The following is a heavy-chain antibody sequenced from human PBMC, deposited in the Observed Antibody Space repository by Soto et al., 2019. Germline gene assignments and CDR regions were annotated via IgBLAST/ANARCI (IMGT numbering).Heavy chain of an antibody. J-gene: IGHJ6*02. CDR1: GGSISSGGYY. CDR2: IYYSGST. D-gene: IGHD5-18*01. Sequence: QVQLQESGPGLVKPSQTLSLTCTVSGGSISSGGYYWSWIRQHPGKGLEWIGYIYYSGSTYYNPSLKSRVTISVDTSKNQCSLKLSSVTAADTAVYYCARGCGYSYGPVGYYYYGMDVWGQGTTVTVSS. V-gene: IGHV4-31*03. CDR3: ARGCGYSYGPVGYYYYGMDV.